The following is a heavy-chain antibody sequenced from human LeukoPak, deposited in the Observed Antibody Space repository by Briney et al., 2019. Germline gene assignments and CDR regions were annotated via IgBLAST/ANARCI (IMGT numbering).Heavy chain of an antibody. CDR2: IDPSGGSP. CDR3: ARASAYGNFDH. V-gene: IGHV1-46*01. D-gene: IGHD3-10*01. CDR1: GYTFTDYY. J-gene: IGHJ4*02. Sequence: GASVKVSCKASGYTFTDYYTHYIRQAPGQGLEWMGIIDPSGGSPVYAQKFQGRVAMTRDTSTSTVYMGLSSLRSEDTAVYYCARASAYGNFDHWGQGTLVTVSS.